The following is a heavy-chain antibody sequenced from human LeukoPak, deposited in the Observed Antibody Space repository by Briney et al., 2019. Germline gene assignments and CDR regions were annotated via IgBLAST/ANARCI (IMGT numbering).Heavy chain of an antibody. D-gene: IGHD3-10*01. CDR3: ARRYYYGSGSSYPDY. J-gene: IGHJ4*02. CDR1: GYTFTSYW. Sequence: GESLKISCEGSGYTFTSYWIGWVRQMPGKGLEWMGIIYPGDSDTRYSPSFQGQVTISADKSISTAYLQWSSLKASDTAMYYCARRYYYGSGSSYPDYWGQGTLVTVSS. V-gene: IGHV5-51*01. CDR2: IYPGDSDT.